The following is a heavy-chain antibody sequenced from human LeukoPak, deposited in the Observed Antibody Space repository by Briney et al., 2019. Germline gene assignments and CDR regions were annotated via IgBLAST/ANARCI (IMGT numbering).Heavy chain of an antibody. D-gene: IGHD6-19*01. Sequence: GGSLRLSCAASGFTFSSYEMDWVRQAPGKGLEWVSYISSSGSTIYYADSVKGRFTISRDNAKNSLYLQMNSLRAEDTAVYYCATLGAVAAYYYYYMDVWGKGTTVTVSS. J-gene: IGHJ6*03. CDR3: ATLGAVAAYYYYYMDV. CDR1: GFTFSSYE. CDR2: ISSSGSTI. V-gene: IGHV3-48*03.